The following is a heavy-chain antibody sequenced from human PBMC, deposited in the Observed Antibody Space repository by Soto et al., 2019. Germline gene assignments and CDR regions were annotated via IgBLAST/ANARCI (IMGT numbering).Heavy chain of an antibody. D-gene: IGHD6-13*01. V-gene: IGHV3-15*07. CDR1: GFTFSNAW. J-gene: IGHJ6*02. CDR2: IKSKTDGGTT. CDR3: TTNIPGSSWYESEIYYYGMDV. Sequence: GGSLRLSCAASGFTFSNAWMNWVRQAPGKGLEWVGRIKSKTDGGTTDYAAPVKGRFTISRDDSKNTLYLQMNSLKTEDTAVYYCTTNIPGSSWYESEIYYYGMDVWGQGTTVTVSS.